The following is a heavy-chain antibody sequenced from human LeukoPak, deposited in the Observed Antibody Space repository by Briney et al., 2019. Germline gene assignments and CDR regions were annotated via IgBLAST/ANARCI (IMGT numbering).Heavy chain of an antibody. V-gene: IGHV1-46*01. CDR1: GYTFTSYY. CDR2: INPSGGST. CDR3: ARRYYDGMDV. J-gene: IGHJ6*02. Sequence: ASVKVSCKASGYTFTSYYLHWVRQAPGQGLEWMGIINPSGGSTNYARKFQGRVTMTRDKFASTVYMEVSSLRSEDTAVYYCARRYYDGMDVWGQGTTVTVSS.